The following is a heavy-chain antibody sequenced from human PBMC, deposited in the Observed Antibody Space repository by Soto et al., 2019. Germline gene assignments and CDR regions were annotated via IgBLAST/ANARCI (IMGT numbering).Heavy chain of an antibody. J-gene: IGHJ4*02. CDR1: DGSISSYY. CDR3: ARESNYYGSGTHFDY. D-gene: IGHD3-10*01. Sequence: SEPLYLPCTDSDGSISSYYWRCIRKPAGKGLEWIGRIYTSGSTNYNPSLKSRVTMSVDTSKNQFSLKLSSVTAADTAVYYCARESNYYGSGTHFDYWGQGTLVTGSS. CDR2: IYTSGST. V-gene: IGHV4-4*07.